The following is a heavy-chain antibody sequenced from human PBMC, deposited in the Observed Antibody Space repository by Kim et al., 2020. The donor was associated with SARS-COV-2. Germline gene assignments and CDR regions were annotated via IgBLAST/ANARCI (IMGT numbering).Heavy chain of an antibody. CDR2: LDHTGFS. D-gene: IGHD6-13*01. J-gene: IGHJ5*02. CDR1: GGSFSGYW. V-gene: IGHV4-34*01. CDR3: ARGKREWNPRVAAAFAPLNYLDP. Sequence: SETLSLTCAVSGGSFSGYWWTWVRQPPGKGLEWIGNLDHTGFSNNNSSLKSRVTLSVDKSKSQLSLKLTSLTAADTAVYYCARGKREWNPRVAAAFAPLNYLDPWGQGTLVPVSS.